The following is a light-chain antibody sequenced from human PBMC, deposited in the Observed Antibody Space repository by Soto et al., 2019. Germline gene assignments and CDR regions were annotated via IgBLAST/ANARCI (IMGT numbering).Light chain of an antibody. Sequence: IVLTQSPCTLSLSPWERATLSCRASQSVSSSYLAWYQQKPGQAPRLLIYGASSRASGIPDRFSGSGSGTDFTLTISSLQSEDFAVYFCQQYNGWPRTFGEGTKVDIK. CDR1: QSVSSSY. CDR2: GAS. CDR3: QQYNGWPRT. J-gene: IGKJ1*01. V-gene: IGKV3-20*01.